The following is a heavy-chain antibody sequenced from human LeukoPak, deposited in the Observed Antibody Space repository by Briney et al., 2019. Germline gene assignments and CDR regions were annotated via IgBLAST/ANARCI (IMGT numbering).Heavy chain of an antibody. CDR3: TRDSSPPYYHYHES. V-gene: IGHV3-11*04. D-gene: IGHD2-2*01. J-gene: IGHJ4*02. CDR2: ISRGGSTT. CDR1: GFTFSDYY. Sequence: GGSLRLSCAASGFTFSDYYMSWIRQAPGKGLEWVSYISRGGSTTYYVDSVKGRFTISRDNAKNSLYLQMNSLTAEDTAVYYCTRDSSPPYYHYHESWGQGTLVSVSS.